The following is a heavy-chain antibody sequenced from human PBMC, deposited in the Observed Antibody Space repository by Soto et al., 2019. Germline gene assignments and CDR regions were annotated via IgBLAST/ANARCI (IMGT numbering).Heavy chain of an antibody. V-gene: IGHV3-15*01. Sequence: LKRSCAASGFTFSNAWSSWFRQAPGTGLEWVGRIKSKTDGGTTDYAAPVKGRFTISRDDSKNTLYLQMNSLKTEDTAVYYCTADWRPSHYYYYGMDGWGQGNTVTFS. J-gene: IGHJ6*02. CDR1: GFTFSNAW. CDR2: IKSKTDGGTT. D-gene: IGHD2-2*01. CDR3: TADWRPSHYYYYGMDG.